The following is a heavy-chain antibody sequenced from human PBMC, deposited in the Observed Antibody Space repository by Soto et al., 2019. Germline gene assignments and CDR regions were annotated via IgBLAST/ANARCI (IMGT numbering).Heavy chain of an antibody. CDR1: GSALNSGNYY. CDR3: ARLRIATNNYKWFDH. D-gene: IGHD2-21*01. J-gene: IGHJ5*02. CDR2: IYVTGAV. V-gene: IGHV4-31*03. Sequence: KAXETLSLTCSVSGSALNSGNYYWSWIRQVPGKGLEWIGHIYVTGAVDYNPSLRDRITISQDTSERQFSLNLRLVTAADTAVYYCARLRIATNNYKWFDHWGQGTLVTVSS.